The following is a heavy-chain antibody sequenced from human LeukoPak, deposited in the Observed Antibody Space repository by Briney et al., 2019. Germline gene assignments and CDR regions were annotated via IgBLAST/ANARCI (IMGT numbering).Heavy chain of an antibody. Sequence: GGSLRLSCAASGFTFINYTMSWVRQAPGRGLEWVSAICGNAGCTYYADSVKGRFIISRDSSKNTMYLYLQMNSLRAEDTAVYYCARHLATSGSYPLEYWGQGTPVTVPS. J-gene: IGHJ4*02. V-gene: IGHV3-23*01. CDR1: GFTFINYT. CDR2: ICGNAGCT. CDR3: ARHLATSGSYPLEY. D-gene: IGHD3-16*01.